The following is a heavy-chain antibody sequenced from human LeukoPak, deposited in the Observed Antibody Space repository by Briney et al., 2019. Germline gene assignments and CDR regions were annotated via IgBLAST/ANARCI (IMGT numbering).Heavy chain of an antibody. D-gene: IGHD1-26*01. CDR2: IYPSDSDT. CDR3: ARPLQGIVGATGFDY. J-gene: IGHJ4*02. CDR1: EYSFATYW. Sequence: GESLKISCQGPEYSFATYWIAWLRQMPGKGLEWMGIIYPSDSDTRYSPSFQGQVTISADKSIKTAYLQWSSPKALDTAMYYCARPLQGIVGATGFDYWGQGTLVTVSS. V-gene: IGHV5-51*01.